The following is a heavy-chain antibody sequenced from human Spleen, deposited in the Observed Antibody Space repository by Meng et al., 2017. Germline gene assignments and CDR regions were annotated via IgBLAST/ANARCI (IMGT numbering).Heavy chain of an antibody. J-gene: IGHJ4*02. Sequence: GGSLRLSCAASGFNLGVFGMHWVRQAPGKGLEWVSYIDPGVTTIYYTDSVKGRFTVSRDNTKNSLFLLMNSLRAEDTAVYYCVRELSVTGLPFDSWGQGTLVTVSS. CDR1: GFNLGVFG. D-gene: IGHD6-19*01. V-gene: IGHV3-48*03. CDR3: VRELSVTGLPFDS. CDR2: IDPGVTTI.